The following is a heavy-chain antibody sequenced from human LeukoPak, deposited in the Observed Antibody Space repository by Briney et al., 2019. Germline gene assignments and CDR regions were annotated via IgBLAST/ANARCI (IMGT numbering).Heavy chain of an antibody. V-gene: IGHV3-74*01. CDR1: GFTFSNYW. CDR2: INSDGSST. J-gene: IGHJ4*02. CDR3: AKDKGAYYDGSGYFDY. Sequence: GGSLRLSCAASGFTFSNYWMHWVRQAPGKGLVWVSRINSDGSSTRYADSVKGRFTISRDNAKNTLYLQMNSLRAEDTAVYYCAKDKGAYYDGSGYFDYWGQGTLVTVSS. D-gene: IGHD3-22*01.